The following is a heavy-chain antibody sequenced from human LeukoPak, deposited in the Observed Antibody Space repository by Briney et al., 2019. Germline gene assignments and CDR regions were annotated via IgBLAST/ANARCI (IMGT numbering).Heavy chain of an antibody. CDR2: IYTSGST. CDR1: GGSISSGSYD. Sequence: SQTLPLTCTVSGGSISSGSYDWSWIRQPAGKGLEWIGRIYTSGSTNYNPSLKSRVTISVDTSKNQFSLKLSSVTAADTSVYYCASLTIFEPPARRNYYMDLWGKGITVTVSS. J-gene: IGHJ6*03. D-gene: IGHD3-3*01. V-gene: IGHV4-61*02. CDR3: ASLTIFEPPARRNYYMDL.